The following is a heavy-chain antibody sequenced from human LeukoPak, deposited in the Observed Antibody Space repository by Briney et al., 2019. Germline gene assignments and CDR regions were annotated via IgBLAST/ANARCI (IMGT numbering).Heavy chain of an antibody. CDR1: GFTFSSYA. J-gene: IGHJ4*02. Sequence: PGGSLRLSCAASGFTFSSYAMSWVRQAPGKGLEWVSTIGGTSVSTYYADSVKGRFTISRDNSKNTLYLQMNSLRAEDTAVYYCAKEAPAYFDYWGQGTLVTVSS. CDR2: IGGTSVST. CDR3: AKEAPAYFDY. V-gene: IGHV3-23*01.